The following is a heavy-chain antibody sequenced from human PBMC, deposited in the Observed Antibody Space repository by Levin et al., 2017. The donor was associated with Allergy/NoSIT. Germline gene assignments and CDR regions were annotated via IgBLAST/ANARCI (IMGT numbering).Heavy chain of an antibody. CDR2: IYYSGST. CDR3: ARHSSGWLDDSHFDY. J-gene: IGHJ4*02. D-gene: IGHD6-19*01. CDR1: GGSISSYY. V-gene: IGHV4-59*08. Sequence: PSETLSLTCTVSGGSISSYYWSWIRQPPGKGLEWIGYIYYSGSTNYNPSLKSRVTISVDTSKNQFSLKLSSVTAADTAVYYCARHSSGWLDDSHFDYWGQGTLVTVSS.